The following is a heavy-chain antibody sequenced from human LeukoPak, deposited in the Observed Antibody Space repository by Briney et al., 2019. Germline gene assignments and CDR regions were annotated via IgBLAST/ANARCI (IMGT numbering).Heavy chain of an antibody. V-gene: IGHV4-61*02. CDR1: GGSISSGSYY. J-gene: IGHJ4*02. CDR3: ARVSAELRSWNLLYYFDY. Sequence: PSETLSLTCTVSGGSISSGSYYWSWIRQPAGKGLEWIGRIYTSGSTNYNPSLKSRVTISVDTSKNQFSLKLSSVTAADTAVYYCARVSAELRSWNLLYYFDYWGQGTLVTVSS. CDR2: IYTSGST. D-gene: IGHD1-7*01.